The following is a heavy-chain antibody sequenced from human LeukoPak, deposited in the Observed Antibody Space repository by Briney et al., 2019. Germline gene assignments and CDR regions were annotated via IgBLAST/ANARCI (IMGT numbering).Heavy chain of an antibody. J-gene: IGHJ4*02. V-gene: IGHV4-59*12. D-gene: IGHD1-26*01. CDR3: ARRSGGSYYPKPRNYYFDY. CDR1: GGSISSYY. Sequence: SETLSLTCTVPGGSISSYYWSWIRQPPGKGLEWIGYIYYSGSTNYNPSLKSRVTISVDTSKNQFSLKLSSVTAADTAVYYCARRSGGSYYPKPRNYYFDYWGQGTLVTVSS. CDR2: IYYSGST.